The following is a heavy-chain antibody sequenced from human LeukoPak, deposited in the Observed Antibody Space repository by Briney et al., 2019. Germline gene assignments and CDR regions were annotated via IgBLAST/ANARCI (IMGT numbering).Heavy chain of an antibody. D-gene: IGHD5-24*01. CDR2: ISWDGGTT. J-gene: IGHJ4*02. CDR1: GFTFDDYA. Sequence: GGSLRLSCAASGFTFDDYALHWVRQAPGKGLEWVSLISWDGGTTDYADSVKGRFTISRDNSKNSLYLQMNSLRAEDNALYFCAKDIGYAYNYFDYWGQGTLVTVSS. V-gene: IGHV3-43D*03. CDR3: AKDIGYAYNYFDY.